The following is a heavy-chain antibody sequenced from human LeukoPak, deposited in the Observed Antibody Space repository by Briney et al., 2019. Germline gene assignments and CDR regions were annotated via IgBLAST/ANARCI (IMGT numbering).Heavy chain of an antibody. J-gene: IGHJ4*02. CDR2: IWYDGSKK. CDR1: GFTFSRNG. CDR3: ARDNAAYFDY. V-gene: IGHV3-33*08. Sequence: GGSLRLSCAASGFTFSRNGMHWVRQAPGKGLEWVAVIWYDGSKKYYADSVEGRFTISRDNSKNTLSLEMNSLRAEDTAVYYCARDNAAYFDYWGQGTLVTVSS.